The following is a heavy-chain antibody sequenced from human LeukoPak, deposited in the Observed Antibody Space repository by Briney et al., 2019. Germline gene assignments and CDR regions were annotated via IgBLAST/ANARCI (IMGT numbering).Heavy chain of an antibody. CDR1: GGSISSSSYY. D-gene: IGHD5-18*01. CDR2: IYYSGST. V-gene: IGHV4-39*01. J-gene: IGHJ3*02. Sequence: SETLSLTCTVSGGSISSSSYYWGWIRQPPGKGLEWIGSIYYSGSTYYNPSLKSRVTISVDTSKNQFSLKLSSVTAADMAVYYCARRGLWIQLWVEGQGLDFDIWGQGTMVTVSS. CDR3: ARRGLWIQLWVEGQGLDFDI.